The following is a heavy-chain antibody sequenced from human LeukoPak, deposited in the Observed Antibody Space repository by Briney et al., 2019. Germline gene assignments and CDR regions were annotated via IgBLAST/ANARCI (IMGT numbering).Heavy chain of an antibody. CDR2: IYTSGSL. J-gene: IGHJ6*02. CDR1: GDSISSYY. CDR3: AREGRSSYYYYGMDV. V-gene: IGHV4-4*07. D-gene: IGHD3-10*01. Sequence: SETLSLTCTVSGDSISSYYWSWIRQPAGKGLVWIGRIYTSGSLDYNPSLKSRVTMSADTSKNQFSLKLRSVTAADTAVYYCAREGRSSYYYYGMDVWGQGTTVTVSS.